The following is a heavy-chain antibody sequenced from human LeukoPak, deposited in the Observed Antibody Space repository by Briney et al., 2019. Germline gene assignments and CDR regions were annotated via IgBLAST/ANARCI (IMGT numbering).Heavy chain of an antibody. CDR2: INPNSGGT. D-gene: IGHD1-26*01. CDR1: GYTFTGYY. V-gene: IGHV1-2*02. CDR3: ARASGRYSDAFHI. J-gene: IGHJ3*02. Sequence: ASVKVSCKASGYTFTGYYMHWVRQAPGQGLEWMGWINPNSGGTKYAQKFQGRVTMTRDTSISTAYMELTRLTSDDTALYYCARASGRYSDAFHIWGQGTMVTVSS.